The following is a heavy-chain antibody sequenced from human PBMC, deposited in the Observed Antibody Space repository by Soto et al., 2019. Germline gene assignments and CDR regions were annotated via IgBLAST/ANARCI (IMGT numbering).Heavy chain of an antibody. CDR3: ARRTLLRAARPLYYYGMDV. D-gene: IGHD6-6*01. CDR2: IYPGDSYT. Sequence: PGESLKISCKGSGYSFTSYWIGWVRQMPGKGLEWMGIIYPGDSYTRYSPSFQGHVAISADKSISTAYLQWSSLKASDTAMYYCARRTLLRAARPLYYYGMDVWGQGTTVTVSS. V-gene: IGHV5-51*01. J-gene: IGHJ6*02. CDR1: GYSFTSYW.